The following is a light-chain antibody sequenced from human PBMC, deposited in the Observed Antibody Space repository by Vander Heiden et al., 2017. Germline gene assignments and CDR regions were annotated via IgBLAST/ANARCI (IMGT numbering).Light chain of an antibody. CDR3: HQSDSTPQT. J-gene: IGKJ4*01. CDR2: AAS. CDR1: QSISSY. V-gene: IGKV1-39*01. Sequence: DIQMTQSPSSLSASVGDRVTITCRASQSISSYLHWYQQKLGKAPKLLIYAASSLQSGVPSRSSGSGSGTDLTLSIISLQPEDLATYYSHQSDSTPQTSGGETRLEIK.